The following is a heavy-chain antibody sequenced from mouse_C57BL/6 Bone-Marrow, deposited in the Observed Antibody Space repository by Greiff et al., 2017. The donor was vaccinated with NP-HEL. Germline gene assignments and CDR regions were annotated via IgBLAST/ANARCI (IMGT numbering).Heavy chain of an antibody. Sequence: DVKLVESGGDLVKPGGSLKLSCAASGFTFSSYGMSWVRQTPDKRLEWVATISSGGSYTYYPDSLKGRFTISIDNAKNTLYLQMSSLKSEDTAMYYCARLWYYYAMDYWGQGTSVTVSS. CDR1: GFTFSSYG. V-gene: IGHV5-6*02. CDR3: ARLWYYYAMDY. J-gene: IGHJ4*01. CDR2: ISSGGSYT.